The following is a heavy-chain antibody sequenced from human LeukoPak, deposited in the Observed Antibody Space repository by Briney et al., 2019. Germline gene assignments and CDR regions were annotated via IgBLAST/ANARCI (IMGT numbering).Heavy chain of an antibody. V-gene: IGHV1-24*01. CDR2: FDPEDGET. CDR1: GYTLTELS. J-gene: IGHJ4*02. Sequence: ASVKVSCKVSGYTLTELSMHWVRQAPGKGLEWMGGFDPEDGETIYAQKFQGRVTMTEDTSTDTAYMELSSLRSEDTAVYYCAADLVGRDGYNFERNLDYWGQGTLVTVSS. CDR3: AADLVGRDGYNFERNLDY. D-gene: IGHD5-24*01.